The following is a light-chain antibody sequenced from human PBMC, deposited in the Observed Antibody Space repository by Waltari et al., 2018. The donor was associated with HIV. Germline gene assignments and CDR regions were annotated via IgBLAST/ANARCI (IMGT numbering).Light chain of an antibody. CDR2: DDD. CDR3: GTWDTTLSAVV. J-gene: IGLJ2*01. Sequence: QSVLTQPPSVSAAPGETVIISCSGSSSNIGTNYVFWYQQLPGTAPKLFIYDDDLRHSGIPDRFSGSRSGTSATLGITGLQTGDEADYYCGTWDTTLSAVVFGGGTKLTVL. V-gene: IGLV1-51*01. CDR1: SSNIGTNY.